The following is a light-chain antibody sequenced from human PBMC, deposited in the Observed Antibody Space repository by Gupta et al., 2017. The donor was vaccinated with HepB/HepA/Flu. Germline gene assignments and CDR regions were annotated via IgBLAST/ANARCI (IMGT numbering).Light chain of an antibody. CDR1: TSNIGSHY. CDR3: GAWDTSLNAGR. V-gene: IGLV1-51*02. Sequence: QSVLTHPPSVSAAPGQRVTISCSGSTSNIGSHYVSWYQQLPGTVPKLLSYENYKRPSTIPDRFAASKSATSATRAIAGLQTGDEADYDCGAWDTSLNAGRFGGGTKLTVL. CDR2: ENY. J-gene: IGLJ2*01.